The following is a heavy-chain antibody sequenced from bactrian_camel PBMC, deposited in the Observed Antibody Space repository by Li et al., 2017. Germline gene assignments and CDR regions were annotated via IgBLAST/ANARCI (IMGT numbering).Heavy chain of an antibody. J-gene: IGHJ4*01. CDR2: IDSDGST. D-gene: IGHD4*01. CDR3: ARSYYGDYGVPIN. CDR1: GFTGSSYC. Sequence: VESGGSLRLSCAASGFTGSSYCMGWFRQAPGKEREGVAAIDSDGSTSYADSVKGRFTISEDNAKNTLYLQMDSLKPEDTAVYYCARSYYGDYGVPINWGQGTQVTVS. V-gene: IGHV3S26*01.